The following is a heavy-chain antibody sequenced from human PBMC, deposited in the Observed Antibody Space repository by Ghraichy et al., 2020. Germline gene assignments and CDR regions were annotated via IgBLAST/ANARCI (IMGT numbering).Heavy chain of an antibody. V-gene: IGHV3-7*01. CDR3: ARAATIAGGTIGNER. D-gene: IGHD1-1*01. CDR1: GFSFSSSW. J-gene: IGHJ4*02. CDR2: IKQDGSAK. Sequence: GESLNISCAASGFSFSSSWMSWVRQAPGKGLEWVANIKQDGSAKYYVDSVKGRFTISRDNAKKSLYLEMNSLRAEDTAVYYCARAATIAGGTIGNERWGQGTLVTVSS.